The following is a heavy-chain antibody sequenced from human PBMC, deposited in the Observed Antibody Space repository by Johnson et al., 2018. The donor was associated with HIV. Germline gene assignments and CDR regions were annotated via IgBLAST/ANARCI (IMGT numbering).Heavy chain of an antibody. CDR1: GFSFSSYA. D-gene: IGHD1-26*01. Sequence: VQLVESGGGVVQPGRSLRLSCAASGFSFSSYAMHWVRQAPGKGLEWVALMSFDGSNKYYADSVKGRFTISRDNSKKTLYMQMNSLRAEDTAVYYCARGRIRQAYSGNYDDAFDIWGQGTMVTVSS. CDR2: MSFDGSNK. CDR3: ARGRIRQAYSGNYDDAFDI. V-gene: IGHV3-30*04. J-gene: IGHJ3*02.